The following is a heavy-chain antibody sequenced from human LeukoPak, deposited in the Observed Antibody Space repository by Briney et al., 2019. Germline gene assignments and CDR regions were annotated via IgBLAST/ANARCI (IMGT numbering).Heavy chain of an antibody. Sequence: GGSLRLSCAASGFTFSTYTINWVRQAPGKGLEWVSSISSGSRDIYYADSVKGRFTISRDNAKNSLYPQMNSLRAEDTAVYYCAREGYCSSTSCPGTFDYWGQGTLVTVSS. CDR1: GFTFSTYT. V-gene: IGHV3-21*01. J-gene: IGHJ4*02. CDR3: AREGYCSSTSCPGTFDY. D-gene: IGHD2-2*01. CDR2: ISSGSRDI.